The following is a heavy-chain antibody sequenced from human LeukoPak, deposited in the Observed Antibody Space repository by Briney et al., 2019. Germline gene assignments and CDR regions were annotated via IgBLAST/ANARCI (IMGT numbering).Heavy chain of an antibody. CDR1: GFTSSSYC. CDR3: ARSYSSSWYAAFDI. J-gene: IGHJ3*02. CDR2: ISSSSSTI. Sequence: PGGSLRLSCAASGFTSSSYCMNWVRQAPGKGLEWVSYISSSSSTIYYADSVKGRFTISRDNAKNSLYLQMNSLGAEDTAVYYCARSYSSSWYAAFDIWGQGTMVTVSS. V-gene: IGHV3-48*01. D-gene: IGHD6-13*01.